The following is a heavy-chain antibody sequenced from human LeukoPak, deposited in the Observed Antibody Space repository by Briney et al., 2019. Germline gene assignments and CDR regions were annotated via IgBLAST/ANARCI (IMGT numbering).Heavy chain of an antibody. CDR3: ARGGVGATTYVWFDP. J-gene: IGHJ5*02. D-gene: IGHD1-26*01. CDR2: INPSGGGT. Sequence: GASVKVSCKASGYTFTNYYIHWVRQAPGQGLECMGIINPSGGGTSYAQKFQGRVTMTRDMSTSTVYMELSSLRSEDTAVYYCARGGVGATTYVWFDPWGQGTLVTVSS. V-gene: IGHV1-46*01. CDR1: GYTFTNYY.